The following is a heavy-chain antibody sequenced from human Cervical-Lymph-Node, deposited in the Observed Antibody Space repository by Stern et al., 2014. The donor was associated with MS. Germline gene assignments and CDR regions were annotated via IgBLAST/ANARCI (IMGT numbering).Heavy chain of an antibody. Sequence: EMQLVESGGGLVQPGGSLRLYCAASGFTFSSYWMHWVRQAPGKGLVWVSRINYDGSSIAYADSVKGRFTISRDNAKNMLYLQMSSLGAEDTAVYHCARAYAGNRNFDYWGQGALVTVSS. D-gene: IGHD4-23*01. J-gene: IGHJ4*02. CDR1: GFTFSSYW. CDR3: ARAYAGNRNFDY. CDR2: INYDGSSI. V-gene: IGHV3-74*02.